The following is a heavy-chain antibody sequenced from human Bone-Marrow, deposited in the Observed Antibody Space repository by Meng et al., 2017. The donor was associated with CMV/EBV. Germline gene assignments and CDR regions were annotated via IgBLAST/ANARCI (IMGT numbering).Heavy chain of an antibody. Sequence: GSLRLSCTVSGGFISSYYWSWIRQPPGKGLEWIRYIYYSGSTNYNPSLKSRVTISVDTSKNQFSLKLSSVTAADTAVYYCARDLTIFGVINYYYGMDVWGQGTTVTVSS. D-gene: IGHD3-3*01. CDR2: IYYSGST. CDR3: ARDLTIFGVINYYYGMDV. J-gene: IGHJ6*02. CDR1: GGFISSYY. V-gene: IGHV4-59*01.